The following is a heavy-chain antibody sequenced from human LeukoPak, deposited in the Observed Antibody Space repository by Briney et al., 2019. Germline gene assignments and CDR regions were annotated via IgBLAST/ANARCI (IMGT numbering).Heavy chain of an antibody. J-gene: IGHJ4*02. CDR2: IIPVLDIA. CDR1: GGTFTSFG. D-gene: IGHD6-19*01. V-gene: IGHV1-69*04. Sequence: SVKVSCKASGGTFTSFGISWVRQAPGQGLEWMGRIIPVLDIADYAQKFQGRVTITADKSTTTAYMQLINLRSEDTAFYYCARGPIAVANDFDSWGRGTLVTASS. CDR3: ARGPIAVANDFDS.